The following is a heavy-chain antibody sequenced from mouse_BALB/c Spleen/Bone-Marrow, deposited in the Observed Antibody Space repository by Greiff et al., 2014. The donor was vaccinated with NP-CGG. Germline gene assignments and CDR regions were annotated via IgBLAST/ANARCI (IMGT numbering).Heavy chain of an antibody. CDR2: INPYNGGT. CDR1: GYSFTGYT. CDR3: ARDYYGSSYGFAY. D-gene: IGHD1-1*01. V-gene: IGHV1-26*01. J-gene: IGHJ3*01. Sequence: EVKLMESGPELVKPGASMKISCKASGYSFTGYTMNWVKQSHGKSLEWIGLINPYNGGTSYSQKFKGKATLTVDKSSSTAYMELLSLTSEDSAVYYCARDYYGSSYGFAYWGQGTLVTVSA.